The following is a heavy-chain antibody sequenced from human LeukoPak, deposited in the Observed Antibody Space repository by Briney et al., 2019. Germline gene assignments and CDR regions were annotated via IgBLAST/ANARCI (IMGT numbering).Heavy chain of an antibody. CDR3: ARLSSGSYPSYDAFDI. D-gene: IGHD1-26*01. J-gene: IGHJ3*02. CDR2: IYYSGST. CDR1: GGSISSYY. V-gene: IGHV4-59*01. Sequence: SETLSLTCTVSGGSISSYYWSWIRQPPGKGLEWIGYIYYSGSTNYNPSLKSRVTISVDTSKNQFSLKLSSVTAADTAVYYCARLSSGSYPSYDAFDIWGQGTMVTVSS.